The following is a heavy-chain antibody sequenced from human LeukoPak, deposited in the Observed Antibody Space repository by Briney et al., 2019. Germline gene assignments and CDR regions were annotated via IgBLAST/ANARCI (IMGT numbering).Heavy chain of an antibody. J-gene: IGHJ4*02. CDR1: GFTFSSYA. CDR3: ATDGTGYSAYGDFDY. CDR2: ISGSGGST. Sequence: GGSLRLSCAASGFTFSSYAMSWVRQAPGKGLEWVSAISGSGGSTYYADSVKGRFTISRDKSKSTLYLQMNSLRAEDTALYYCATDGTGYSAYGDFDYWGQGTLVTVSS. D-gene: IGHD5-12*01. V-gene: IGHV3-23*01.